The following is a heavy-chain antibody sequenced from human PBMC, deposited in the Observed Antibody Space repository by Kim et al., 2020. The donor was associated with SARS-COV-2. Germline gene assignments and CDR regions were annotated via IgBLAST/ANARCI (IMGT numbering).Heavy chain of an antibody. D-gene: IGHD3-22*01. CDR3: ARRGYYDSSGYYYFDY. V-gene: IGHV4-59*08. J-gene: IGHJ4*02. Sequence: LKSRVTISVDTSKNQFSLKLSSVTAADTAVDYCARRGYYDSSGYYYFDYWGQGTLVTVSS.